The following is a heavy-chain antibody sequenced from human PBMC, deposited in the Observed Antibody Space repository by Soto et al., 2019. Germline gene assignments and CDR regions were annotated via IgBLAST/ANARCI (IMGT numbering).Heavy chain of an antibody. V-gene: IGHV3-21*01. Sequence: PGGSLRLSCAASGFTFSSYSMNWVRQAPGKGLEWVSSISSSSSYIYYADSVKGRFTISRDNAKNSLYMQMNSLRAEDTAVYYCARAESLYGMDVWGQGTTVTVSS. CDR2: ISSSSSYI. J-gene: IGHJ6*02. CDR1: GFTFSSYS. CDR3: ARAESLYGMDV.